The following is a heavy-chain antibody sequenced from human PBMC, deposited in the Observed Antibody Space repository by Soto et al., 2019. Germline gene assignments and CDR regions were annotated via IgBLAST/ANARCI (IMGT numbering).Heavy chain of an antibody. CDR1: GFTFSNAW. CDR2: IKSKTDGGTT. CDR3: TTGLWFGEFYLDY. J-gene: IGHJ4*02. Sequence: EVQLVESGGGLVKPGGSLRLSCAASGFTFSNAWMSWVRQAPGKGLEWVGRIKSKTDGGTTDYAAPVKGRFTISRDDSKNTLYLPMNSLKTEDTAVYYCTTGLWFGEFYLDYWGQGTLVTVSS. V-gene: IGHV3-15*01. D-gene: IGHD3-10*01.